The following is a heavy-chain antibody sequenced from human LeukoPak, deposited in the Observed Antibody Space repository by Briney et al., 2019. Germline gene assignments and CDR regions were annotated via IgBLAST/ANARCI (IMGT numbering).Heavy chain of an antibody. CDR3: AKTKVAYLAPWDY. CDR2: ISGSGGST. Sequence: GGSLRLSCAASGFTFSSYAMSWVRQAPGKGLEWVSAISGSGGSTYYADSVKGRFTISRDNSKNTLYLQMDSLRAEDTAVYYCAKTKVAYLAPWDYWGQGTLVTVSS. D-gene: IGHD2-15*01. CDR1: GFTFSSYA. J-gene: IGHJ4*02. V-gene: IGHV3-23*01.